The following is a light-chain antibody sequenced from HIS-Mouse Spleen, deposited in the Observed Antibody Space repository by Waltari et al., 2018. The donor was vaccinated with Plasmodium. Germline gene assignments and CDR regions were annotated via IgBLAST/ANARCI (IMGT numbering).Light chain of an antibody. V-gene: IGLV3-19*01. J-gene: IGLJ2*01. CDR1: SLRRYY. CDR2: GKS. CDR3: NSRDSSGNHLGVV. Sequence: SSELTQYPAVSVALGQTVRITCQGDSLRRYYASWYKQKPGQAPVLFIYGKSNRPAGIPDRFSGSSSGNTASVTITGAQAEDEADYYCNSRDSSGNHLGVVFGGGTKLTVL.